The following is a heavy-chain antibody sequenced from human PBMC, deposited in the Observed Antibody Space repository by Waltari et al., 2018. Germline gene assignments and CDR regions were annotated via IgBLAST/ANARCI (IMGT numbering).Heavy chain of an antibody. CDR3: ARDRGRGLYLDS. Sequence: QVHLQESGPGLVNPSGTLSLTCAAPCDSLRSNHWWSWVRQPPGKGLEWVGQVHRSGKINYNPSLESRVTMSMDTSNNQFSLRVTSATASDTAVYYCARDRGRGLYLDSWGQGTLVTVSP. CDR2: VHRSGKI. J-gene: IGHJ4*02. CDR1: CDSLRSNHW. D-gene: IGHD2-15*01. V-gene: IGHV4-4*02.